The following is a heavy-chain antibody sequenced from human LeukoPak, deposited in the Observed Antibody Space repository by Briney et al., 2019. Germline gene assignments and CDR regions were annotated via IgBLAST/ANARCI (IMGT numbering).Heavy chain of an antibody. CDR3: ARIGPILGAAWVDY. Sequence: SDTLSLTCAVSGYSISSNHWWGWIRQPPGKGLEWIGYIFYAGSTYYNPSLKSRVTMSVDTSKNQFSLRLSSVTAVDTAVYYCARIGPILGAAWVDYWGQGTLDSVSS. V-gene: IGHV4-28*01. CDR1: GYSISSNHW. J-gene: IGHJ4*02. CDR2: IFYAGST. D-gene: IGHD3-3*02.